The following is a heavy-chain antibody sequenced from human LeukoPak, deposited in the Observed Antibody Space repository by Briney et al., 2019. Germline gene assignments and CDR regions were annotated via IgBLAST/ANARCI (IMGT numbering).Heavy chain of an antibody. CDR1: GFSFNDLA. CDR2: ISWNSGSI. V-gene: IGHV3-9*01. D-gene: IGHD3-3*01. CDR3: AKDTNYDFWSGYGFDY. J-gene: IGHJ4*02. Sequence: PGGSLRLSCAASGFSFNDLAMHWVRQAPGKGLEWVSGISWNSGSINYADSVKGRFTISRDNAKNSLYLQMNSLRAEDTAFYYCAKDTNYDFWSGYGFDYWGQGALVTVSS.